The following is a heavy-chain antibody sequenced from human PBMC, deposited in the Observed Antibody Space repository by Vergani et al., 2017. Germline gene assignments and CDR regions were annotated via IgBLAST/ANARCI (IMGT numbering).Heavy chain of an antibody. CDR1: GYSISSGYY. Sequence: QVQLQESGPGLVKPSETLSLTCAVSGYSISSGYYWGWIRQPPGKGLEWIGSIYHSGSTYYNPSLKSRVTISVDTSKNQFSLRLSSVTAADTAVYYCARHVSSGWYGDYFDDWGQGTLVTVSS. J-gene: IGHJ4*02. V-gene: IGHV4-38-2*01. D-gene: IGHD6-19*01. CDR2: IYHSGST. CDR3: ARHVSSGWYGDYFDD.